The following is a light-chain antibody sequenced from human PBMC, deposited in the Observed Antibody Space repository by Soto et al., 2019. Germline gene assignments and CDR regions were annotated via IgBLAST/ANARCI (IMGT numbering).Light chain of an antibody. CDR2: DVS. J-gene: IGLJ1*01. CDR3: CSYAGSYTHYV. CDR1: SSDVGGYNY. V-gene: IGLV2-11*01. Sequence: QSVLTQPRSVSGSPGQSVTISCTGTSSDVGGYNYVSWYQQHPGKAPKLMIYDVSKRPSGVPDRFSGSKSGNTASLTISGLQAVDEADYYCCSYAGSYTHYVFGTGTKVTVL.